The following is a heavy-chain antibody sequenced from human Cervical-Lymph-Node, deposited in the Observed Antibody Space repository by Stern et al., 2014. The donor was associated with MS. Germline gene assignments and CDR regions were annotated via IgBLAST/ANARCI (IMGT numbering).Heavy chain of an antibody. CDR2: IYWDDDK. Sequence: QVTLRESGLTLVKPTQTLTLTCTFSGFSLSTSGAAVGWIRQPPGKALEWLALIYWDDDKRYSPSLKTRLTITKDTSKNQVVLTVSNMDPVDTGTYFCAHSTVGHFDYWGQGTLVTVSS. CDR1: GFSLSTSGAA. J-gene: IGHJ4*02. V-gene: IGHV2-5*02. CDR3: AHSTVGHFDY. D-gene: IGHD4-17*01.